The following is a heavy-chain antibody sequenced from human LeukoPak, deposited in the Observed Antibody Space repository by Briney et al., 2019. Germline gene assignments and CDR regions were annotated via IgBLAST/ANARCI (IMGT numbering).Heavy chain of an antibody. CDR2: INPSGGST. Sequence: ASVRMSCKASGYSFTSHYMNWVRQAPGQGLEWMGIINPSGGSTSYAQKFQGRVTMTRDTSTSTVYMELSSLRSEDTAVLYCARGYYECFDYWGQGTLVTVSS. CDR1: GYSFTSHY. D-gene: IGHD3-22*01. CDR3: ARGYYECFDY. V-gene: IGHV1-46*01. J-gene: IGHJ4*02.